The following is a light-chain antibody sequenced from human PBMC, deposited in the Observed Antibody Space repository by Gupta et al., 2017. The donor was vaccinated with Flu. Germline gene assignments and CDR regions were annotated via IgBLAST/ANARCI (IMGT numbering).Light chain of an antibody. CDR2: DDS. Sequence: YVLTQAPSVSVAPGQTARITCGENNIGYKSVHWYQQKAGQAPVVVVSDDSDRPSGIPERFSGPNSGNTATLTIXRXEAGDEXDYYCQVWDSSSDHPVFGGGTKLTVL. CDR1: NIGYKS. J-gene: IGLJ3*02. V-gene: IGLV3-21*02. CDR3: QVWDSSSDHPV.